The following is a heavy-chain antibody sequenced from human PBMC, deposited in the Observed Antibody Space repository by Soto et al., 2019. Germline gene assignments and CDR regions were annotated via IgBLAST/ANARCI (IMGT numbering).Heavy chain of an antibody. V-gene: IGHV1-18*01. CDR2: ISVFNGNT. D-gene: IGHD2-15*01. J-gene: IGHJ3*01. CDR3: GRDGSGGIIDS. CDR1: GYTFTGYG. Sequence: QVQLVQSGAEVKKPGASVKVSCKTSGYTFTGYGINWVRQAPGHGREWMGGISVFNGNTKYGQNIQDRVIMTTDTSTSTAYMELRSLRSDDTAVYFCGRDGSGGIIDSWGQGTMLIVSS.